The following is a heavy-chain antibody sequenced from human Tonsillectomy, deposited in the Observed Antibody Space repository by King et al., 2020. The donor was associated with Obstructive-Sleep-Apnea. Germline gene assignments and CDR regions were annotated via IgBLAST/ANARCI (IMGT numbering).Heavy chain of an antibody. D-gene: IGHD3-16*01. J-gene: IGHJ4*02. Sequence: VQLVESGGGLVQPGGSMRLSCAASGFTFSSYWMSWVRQAPGKGLEWVANIQQGGGEKYYVDSVKGRFTISRDNAKNSLYLQMNSLRAEDTAVYYCGRVLGEHYYFDYWGQGTLVSVSS. CDR1: GFTFSSYW. V-gene: IGHV3-7*01. CDR2: IQQGGGEK. CDR3: GRVLGEHYYFDY.